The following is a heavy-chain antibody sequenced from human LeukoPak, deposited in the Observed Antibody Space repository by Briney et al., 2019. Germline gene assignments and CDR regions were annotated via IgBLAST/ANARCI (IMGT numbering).Heavy chain of an antibody. V-gene: IGHV3-53*01. Sequence: GGSLRLSCAASGFPFSSFWMTWIRQAPGKGLEWVSVIYSGGSTYYADSVKGRFTISRDNSKNTLYLQMNSLRAEDTAVYYCARYGSGSYYNLFDYWGQGTLVTVSS. J-gene: IGHJ4*02. CDR2: IYSGGST. CDR1: GFPFSSFW. D-gene: IGHD3-10*01. CDR3: ARYGSGSYYNLFDY.